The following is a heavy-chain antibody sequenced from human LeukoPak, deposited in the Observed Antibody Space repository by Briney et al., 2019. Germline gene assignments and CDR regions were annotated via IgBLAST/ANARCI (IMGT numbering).Heavy chain of an antibody. CDR2: ISSSSSTI. Sequence: QPGGSLRLSCAASGFTVSSYSMNWVRQAPGKGLEWLSYISSSSSTIYYADSVKGRFTISRDNSKNTLYLQMNSLRAEDTAVYYCARDLIVVRGVISLSYYYGMDVWGQGTTVTVSS. D-gene: IGHD3-10*01. V-gene: IGHV3-48*01. CDR3: ARDLIVVRGVISLSYYYGMDV. J-gene: IGHJ6*02. CDR1: GFTVSSYS.